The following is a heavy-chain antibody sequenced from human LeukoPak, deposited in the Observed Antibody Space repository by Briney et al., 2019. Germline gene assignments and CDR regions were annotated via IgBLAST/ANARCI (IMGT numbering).Heavy chain of an antibody. J-gene: IGHJ6*03. CDR3: ASSRTEVRYMDV. V-gene: IGHV1-24*01. CDR2: FDPEDGET. D-gene: IGHD6-6*01. Sequence: ASVKVSCKVSGYSLTELSMHWVRQAPGKGLEWMGGFDPEDGETIYAQKFQGRVTITTDESTSTAYMELSSLRSEDTAVYYCASSRTEVRYMDVWGKGTTVTVSS. CDR1: GYSLTELS.